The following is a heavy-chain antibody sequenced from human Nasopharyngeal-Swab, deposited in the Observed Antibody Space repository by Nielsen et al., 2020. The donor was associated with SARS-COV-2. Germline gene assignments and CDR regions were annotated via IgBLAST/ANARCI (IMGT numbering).Heavy chain of an antibody. CDR3: ARGITIFGVVIIREYGMDV. J-gene: IGHJ6*02. V-gene: IGHV1-8*01. CDR1: GYTFTSYD. D-gene: IGHD3-3*01. CDR2: MNPNSGNT. Sequence: ASVKVSCKASGYTFTSYDINWVRQATGQGLEWMGWMNPNSGNTGYAQKFQGRVTMTRNTSISTAYMELSSLRSEDTAVYYCARGITIFGVVIIREYGMDVWGQGTTVTVSS.